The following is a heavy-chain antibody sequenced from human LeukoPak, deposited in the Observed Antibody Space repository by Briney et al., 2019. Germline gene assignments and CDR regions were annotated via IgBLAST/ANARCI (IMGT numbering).Heavy chain of an antibody. Sequence: GGSRRLSCAASGFTFSSYSMNWVRQAPGKGLEWVSYISSSSSTIYYADSVKGRFTISRDNAKNSLYLQMNSLRAEDTAVYYCARGASQWDAFDIWGQGTMVTVSS. D-gene: IGHD4/OR15-4a*01. J-gene: IGHJ3*02. CDR3: ARGASQWDAFDI. V-gene: IGHV3-48*01. CDR1: GFTFSSYS. CDR2: ISSSSSTI.